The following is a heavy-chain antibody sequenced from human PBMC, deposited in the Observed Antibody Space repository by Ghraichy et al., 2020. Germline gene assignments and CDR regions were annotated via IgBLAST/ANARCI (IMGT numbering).Heavy chain of an antibody. Sequence: ASVKVSCKASGYTFTSYGISWVRQAPGQGLEWMGWISAYNGNTNYAQKLQGRVTMTTDTSTSTAYMELRSLRSDDTAVYYCARDIGGEDCTNGVCYFDYWGQGTLVTVSS. D-gene: IGHD2-8*01. CDR1: GYTFTSYG. CDR2: ISAYNGNT. CDR3: ARDIGGEDCTNGVCYFDY. V-gene: IGHV1-18*04. J-gene: IGHJ4*02.